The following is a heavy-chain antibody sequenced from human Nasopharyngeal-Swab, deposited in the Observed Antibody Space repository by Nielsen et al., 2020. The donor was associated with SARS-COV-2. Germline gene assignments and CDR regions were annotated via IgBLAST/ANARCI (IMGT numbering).Heavy chain of an antibody. V-gene: IGHV5-51*01. J-gene: IGHJ6*02. CDR1: GYSFTSYW. CDR3: ARQGREGCSGGSCYYYDMDV. D-gene: IGHD2-15*01. CDR2: IYPGDSDT. Sequence: KVFCKGSGYSFTSYWIGWVRQMPGKGLEWMGIIYPGDSDTRYSPSFQGQVTISADKSISTAYLQWSSLKASDTAMYYCARQGREGCSGGSCYYYDMDVWGQGTTVTVSS.